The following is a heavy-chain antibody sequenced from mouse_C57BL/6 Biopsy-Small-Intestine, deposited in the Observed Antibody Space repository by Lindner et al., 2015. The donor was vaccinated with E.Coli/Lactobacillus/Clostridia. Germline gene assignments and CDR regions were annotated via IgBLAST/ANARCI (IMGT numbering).Heavy chain of an antibody. CDR1: GFTFTDYY. Sequence: VQLQESGGGLVQPGGSLSLSCAASGFTFTDYYMSWVRQPPGKALEWLALIRDKANGYTTEYSASVKGRFTISRDNSQSILYLQMNALRAEDSATYYCARDSDGNWFAYWGQGTLVTVSA. D-gene: IGHD2-1*01. V-gene: IGHV7-3*04. CDR3: ARDSDGNWFAY. J-gene: IGHJ3*01. CDR2: IRDKANGYTT.